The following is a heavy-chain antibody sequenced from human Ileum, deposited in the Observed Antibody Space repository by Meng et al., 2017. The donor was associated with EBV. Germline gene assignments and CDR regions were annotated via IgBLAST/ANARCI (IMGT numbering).Heavy chain of an antibody. CDR3: VRGPPVGVPGPGDY. CDR1: ASAFINYM. V-gene: IGHV1-3*04. Sequence: HAQLWRSGVSFRNPGPSLTFSCKTSASAFINYMLHWLRQAPGQRLEWMGWINTGIGYTKYSQNFQARVTITGDTSATTGYMELSSLRSEDTAVYYCVRGPPVGVPGPGDYWGQGTLVTVSS. D-gene: IGHD2-21*01. CDR2: INTGIGYT. J-gene: IGHJ4*02.